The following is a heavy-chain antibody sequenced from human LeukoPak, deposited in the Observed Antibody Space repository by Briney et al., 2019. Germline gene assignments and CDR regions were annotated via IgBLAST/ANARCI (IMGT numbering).Heavy chain of an antibody. CDR1: GGSISSYY. Sequence: SESLSLTCTVSGGSISSYYWGWIRQPPGKGLEWIGYIYYSGSTNYNPSLKSRVTISVDTSKNQFSPKLSSVTAADTAVYYCARGCDYDILTGYSHDAFDIWGQGTMVTVSS. J-gene: IGHJ3*02. V-gene: IGHV4-59*01. CDR3: ARGCDYDILTGYSHDAFDI. D-gene: IGHD3-9*01. CDR2: IYYSGST.